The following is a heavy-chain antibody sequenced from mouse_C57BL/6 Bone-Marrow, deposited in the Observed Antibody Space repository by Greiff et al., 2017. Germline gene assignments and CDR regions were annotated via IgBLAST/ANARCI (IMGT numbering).Heavy chain of an antibody. CDR3: ARDYYGSSPYYYAMDY. V-gene: IGHV1-69*01. J-gene: IGHJ4*01. Sequence: VQLQQPGAELVMPGASVKLSCKASGYTFTSYWMHWVKQRPGQGLEWIGEIDPSDSYTNYNQKFKGKSTLTVDKSSSTAYMQLSSLTSEDSAVYYSARDYYGSSPYYYAMDYGGQGTSVTVSS. CDR1: GYTFTSYW. CDR2: IDPSDSYT. D-gene: IGHD1-1*01.